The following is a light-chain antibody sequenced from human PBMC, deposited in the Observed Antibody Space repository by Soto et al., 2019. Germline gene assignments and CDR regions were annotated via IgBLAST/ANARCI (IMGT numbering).Light chain of an antibody. CDR1: KGISSW. J-gene: IGKJ4*01. CDR3: QQANRVPVT. V-gene: IGKV1-12*01. CDR2: GAS. Sequence: DIQMTQSPSSVSASVGDRVTITCRAIKGISSWLAWYQQKPGKAPNLLIYGASSLQSGVPSRLSGSGSGTESTLTNTSRQPEDSASYYCQQANRVPVTFGGGIRGEIK.